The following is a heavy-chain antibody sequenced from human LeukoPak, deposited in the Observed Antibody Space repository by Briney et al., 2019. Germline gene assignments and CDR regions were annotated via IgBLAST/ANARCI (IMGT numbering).Heavy chain of an antibody. V-gene: IGHV3-43*02. D-gene: IGHD6-19*01. CDR3: ARSGSGWFDR. CDR2: ISGDGSVT. Sequence: GGSLRLSCAASGFTFNDYRMHWVRQAPGKGLEWVALISGDGSVTYYADSVKGRFTISRDNSKNSLYLQMNSLRVKDTAIYYCARSGSGWFDRWGQGTLVTVSA. J-gene: IGHJ5*02. CDR1: GFTFNDYR.